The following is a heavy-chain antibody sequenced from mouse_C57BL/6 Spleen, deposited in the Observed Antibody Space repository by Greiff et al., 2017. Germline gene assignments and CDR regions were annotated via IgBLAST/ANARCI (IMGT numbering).Heavy chain of an antibody. CDR1: GYTFTSYW. CDR3: ALYYYGSSWDYAMDY. D-gene: IGHD1-1*01. J-gene: IGHJ4*01. Sequence: QVQLQQPGAELVKPGASVKVSCKASGYTFTSYWMHWVKQRPGQGLEWIGRIHPSDSDTNYNQKFKGKATLTVDKSSSTAYMQLSSLTSEDSAVYYCALYYYGSSWDYAMDYWGQGTSVTVSS. V-gene: IGHV1-74*01. CDR2: IHPSDSDT.